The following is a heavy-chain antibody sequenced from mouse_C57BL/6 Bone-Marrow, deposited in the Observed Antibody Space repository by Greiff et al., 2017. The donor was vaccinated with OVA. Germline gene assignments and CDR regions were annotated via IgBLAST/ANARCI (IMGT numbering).Heavy chain of an antibody. J-gene: IGHJ3*01. CDR3: ARHHYYGSALGY. D-gene: IGHD1-1*01. V-gene: IGHV5-6*01. CDR2: ISSGGSYT. CDR1: GFTFSSYG. Sequence: EVKVVESGGDLVKPGGSLKLSCAASGFTFSSYGMSWVRQTPDKRLEWVATISSGGSYTYYPDSVKGRFTISRDNAKNTLYLQMSSLKSEDTAMYYCARHHYYGSALGYWGQGTLVTVSA.